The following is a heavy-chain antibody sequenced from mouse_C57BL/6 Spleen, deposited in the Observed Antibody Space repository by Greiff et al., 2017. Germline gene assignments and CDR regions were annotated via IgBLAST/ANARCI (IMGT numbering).Heavy chain of an antibody. Sequence: EVQLQQSGAELVRPGASVKLSCTASGFNIKDDYMHWVKQRPEQGLEWIGWIDPENGDTEYASKFQGKATITADTSSNTAYLQLSSLTSEDTAVYYGTSTMITDYFDYWGQGTTLTVSS. D-gene: IGHD2-4*01. CDR2: IDPENGDT. CDR3: TSTMITDYFDY. J-gene: IGHJ2*01. CDR1: GFNIKDDY. V-gene: IGHV14-4*01.